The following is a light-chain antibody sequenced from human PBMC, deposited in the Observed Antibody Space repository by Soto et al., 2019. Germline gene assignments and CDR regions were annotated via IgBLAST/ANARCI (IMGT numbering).Light chain of an antibody. V-gene: IGKV3-11*01. Sequence: EIVLTQSPATVSLSPGERATLSCRTSHSIGPYLAWYQQKPGQAPRLLIYDVSIRATGIPARFSGSGSGTDFTRTVSRLEPADVAFYCCQQRADRPYTFGGGTKVDIK. J-gene: IGKJ4*01. CDR1: HSIGPY. CDR3: QQRADRPYT. CDR2: DVS.